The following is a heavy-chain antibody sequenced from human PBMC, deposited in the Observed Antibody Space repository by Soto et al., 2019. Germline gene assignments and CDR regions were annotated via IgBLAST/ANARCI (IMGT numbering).Heavy chain of an antibody. Sequence: QITLKESGPTLVKPTQTLTLTCTFSGFSLSTSGVGVGWIRQPPGKALEWLALIYWDDDKRYSPSLKSRLTITKDTSKNQVVLTMTNMDPVDTATYYCAHIDITSVFGVVITTHAFDIWGQGTMVTVSS. CDR3: AHIDITSVFGVVITTHAFDI. V-gene: IGHV2-5*02. CDR2: IYWDDDK. CDR1: GFSLSTSGVG. J-gene: IGHJ3*02. D-gene: IGHD3-3*01.